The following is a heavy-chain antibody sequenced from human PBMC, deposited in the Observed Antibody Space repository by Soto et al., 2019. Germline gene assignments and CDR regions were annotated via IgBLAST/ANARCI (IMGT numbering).Heavy chain of an antibody. D-gene: IGHD3-9*01. CDR1: GFTFSSYS. CDR3: ARVANYDILTGPTDY. CDR2: ISSSSSTI. V-gene: IGHV3-48*04. Sequence: GESLKISCAASGFTFSSYSMNWVRQAPGKGLEWVSYISSSSSTIYYADSVKGRFTISRDNAKNSLYLQMNSLRAEDTAVYYCARVANYDILTGPTDYWGQGTLVTVSS. J-gene: IGHJ4*02.